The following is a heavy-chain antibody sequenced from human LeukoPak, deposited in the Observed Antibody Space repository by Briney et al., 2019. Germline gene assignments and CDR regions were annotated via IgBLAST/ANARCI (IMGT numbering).Heavy chain of an antibody. Sequence: SETLSLTCTVSGGSISSGSYYWSWIRQPAGKGLEWIGRIYTSGRTNYNPSLKSRVTISVDTSKNQFSLKLSSVTAADTAVYYCAAAGSGSPSYWYFDLWGRGTLVTVSS. V-gene: IGHV4-61*02. J-gene: IGHJ2*01. CDR2: IYTSGRT. D-gene: IGHD3-10*01. CDR1: GGSISSGSYY. CDR3: AAAGSGSPSYWYFDL.